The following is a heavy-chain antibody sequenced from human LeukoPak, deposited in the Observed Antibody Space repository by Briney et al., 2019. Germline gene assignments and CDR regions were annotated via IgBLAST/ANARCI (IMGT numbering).Heavy chain of an antibody. V-gene: IGHV3-7*01. J-gene: IGHJ4*02. D-gene: IGHD3-22*01. CDR3: ARDRVLNYDSSGYEVFDY. CDR2: IKQDGSEK. CDR1: GFTFSTYR. Sequence: GGSLRLSCAASGFTFSTYRMSWVRPAPGKGLEWVANIKQDGSEKYYVDSVKGRFTISRDNAKNSLYLQMNSLRAEDTAVYYCARDRVLNYDSSGYEVFDYWGQGTLVTVSS.